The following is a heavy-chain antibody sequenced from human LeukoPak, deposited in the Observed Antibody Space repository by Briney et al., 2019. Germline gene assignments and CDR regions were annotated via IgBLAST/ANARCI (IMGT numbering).Heavy chain of an antibody. CDR3: ARGTGGYYSEMGVHFDY. V-gene: IGHV4-31*03. J-gene: IGHJ4*02. Sequence: SETLSLTCTVSGGSISSGGYSWSWIRQHPGKGLEWIGYIYYGGSTYYNPSLKSRVTISVDTSKNQFSLKLSSVTAADTAVYYCARGTGGYYSEMGVHFDYWGQGTLVTVSS. D-gene: IGHD3-22*01. CDR2: IYYGGST. CDR1: GGSISSGGYS.